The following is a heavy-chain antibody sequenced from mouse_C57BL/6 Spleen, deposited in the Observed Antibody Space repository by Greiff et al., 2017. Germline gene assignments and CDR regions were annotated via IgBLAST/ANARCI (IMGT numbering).Heavy chain of an antibody. J-gene: IGHJ2*01. V-gene: IGHV2-5*01. D-gene: IGHD1-3*01. CDR3: AKTKGVVNDFDY. Sequence: VMLVESGPGLVQPSQSLSITCTVSGFSLTSYGVHWVRQSPGKGLEWLGVLWRGGSTDYNAAFMYRLSITKDTSKSQGFFKMNSLQADDTAIYYCAKTKGVVNDFDYWGQGTTLTVSS. CDR1: GFSLTSYG. CDR2: LWRGGST.